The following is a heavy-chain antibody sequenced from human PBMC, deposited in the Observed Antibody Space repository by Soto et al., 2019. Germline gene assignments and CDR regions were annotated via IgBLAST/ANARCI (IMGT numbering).Heavy chain of an antibody. Sequence: SLRLSCAASGFTFSSHWMSWVRQAPGKGLEWVANIKEDGSERYYVDSVKGRFTISRDNAKNSLYLQMNSLRAEDTAVYYCARATGADKEDYWAQGSLVTGSA. CDR1: GFTFSSHW. CDR2: IKEDGSER. V-gene: IGHV3-7*04. J-gene: IGHJ4*02. D-gene: IGHD3-10*01. CDR3: ARATGADKEDY.